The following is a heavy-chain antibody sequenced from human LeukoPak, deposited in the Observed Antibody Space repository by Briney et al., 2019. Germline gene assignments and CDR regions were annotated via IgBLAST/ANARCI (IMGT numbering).Heavy chain of an antibody. D-gene: IGHD4-17*01. Sequence: SETLSLTCTVSGYSISSGYYWGWIRQPPGKGLEWIGSIYHSGSTYYNPSLKSRVTVSVDTSKNQFSLKLSSVTAADTAVYYCARDLIDGDYFYFDYWGQGTLVTVSS. J-gene: IGHJ4*02. CDR1: GYSISSGYY. V-gene: IGHV4-38-2*02. CDR3: ARDLIDGDYFYFDY. CDR2: IYHSGST.